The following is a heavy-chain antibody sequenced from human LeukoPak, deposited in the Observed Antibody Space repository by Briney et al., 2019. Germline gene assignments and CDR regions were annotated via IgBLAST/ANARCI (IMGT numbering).Heavy chain of an antibody. CDR3: ARGDIVVVVAASNFYYYYGMDV. V-gene: IGHV4-34*01. CDR1: GGSFSGYY. CDR2: INHSGST. D-gene: IGHD2-15*01. Sequence: PSETLSLTCAVYGGSFSGYYWSWIRQPPGKGLEWIGEINHSGSTNYNPSLKSRVTISVDTSKNQFSLKLSSVTAADMAVYYCARGDIVVVVAASNFYYYYGMDVWGQGTTVTVSS. J-gene: IGHJ6*02.